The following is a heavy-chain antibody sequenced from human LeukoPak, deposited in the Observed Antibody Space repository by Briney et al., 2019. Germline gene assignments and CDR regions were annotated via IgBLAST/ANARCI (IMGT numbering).Heavy chain of an antibody. D-gene: IGHD2-2*01. V-gene: IGHV1-2*02. CDR3: AYNLLYCSSTSCSEPNFDY. Sequence: GASVKVSCKASGYTFTGYYMRWVRQAPGQGLEWMGWINPNSGGTNYAQKFQGRVTMTRDTSISTAYMELSRLRSDDTAVYYCAYNLLYCSSTSCSEPNFDYWGQGTLVTVSS. CDR2: INPNSGGT. J-gene: IGHJ4*02. CDR1: GYTFTGYY.